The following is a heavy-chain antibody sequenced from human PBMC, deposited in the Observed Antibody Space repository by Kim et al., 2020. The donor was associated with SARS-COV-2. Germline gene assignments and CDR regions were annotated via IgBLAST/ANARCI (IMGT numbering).Heavy chain of an antibody. CDR3: AKAPGSYGSGSYYAWPV. J-gene: IGHJ6*02. D-gene: IGHD3-10*01. CDR1: GFTFDDYA. V-gene: IGHV3-43*02. CDR2: ISGDGGST. Sequence: GGSLRLSCAASGFTFDDYAMHWVRQAPGKGLEWVSLISGDGGSTYYADSVKGRFTISRDNSKNSLYLQMNSLRTEDTALYYCAKAPGSYGSGSYYAWPVWGQGTTVTVSS.